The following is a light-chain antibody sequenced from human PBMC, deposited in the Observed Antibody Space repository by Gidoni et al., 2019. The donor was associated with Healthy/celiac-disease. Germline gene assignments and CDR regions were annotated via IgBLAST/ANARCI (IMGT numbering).Light chain of an antibody. Sequence: QSALTQPASVSGSPRQSITISCTGTSSDVGSYNLVSWYHPHPGKAPNLMIYECSTRPSGVSNRFAGSKAGNTASLTISGLQDEDEADYYCCSYAGSSSVVFGGGTKLTVL. CDR1: SSDVGSYNL. V-gene: IGLV2-23*01. CDR3: CSYAGSSSVV. J-gene: IGLJ2*01. CDR2: ECS.